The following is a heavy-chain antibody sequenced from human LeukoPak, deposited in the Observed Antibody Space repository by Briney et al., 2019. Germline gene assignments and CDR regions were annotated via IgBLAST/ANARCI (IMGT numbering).Heavy chain of an antibody. D-gene: IGHD5-18*01. CDR1: GFTFSSYS. J-gene: IGHJ3*02. CDR2: ISSSSGTI. CDR3: ARDLHTAIPGHAFDT. Sequence: PGGSLRLSCAASGFTFSSYSMNWVRQAPGKGLEWVSYISSSSGTIYYADSVKGRFTISRDNAKNSLYLQMNSLRDEDTAVYYCARDLHTAIPGHAFDTWGQGTMVTVSS. V-gene: IGHV3-48*02.